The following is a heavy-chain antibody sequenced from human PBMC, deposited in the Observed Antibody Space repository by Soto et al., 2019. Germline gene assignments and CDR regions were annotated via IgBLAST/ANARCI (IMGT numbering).Heavy chain of an antibody. Sequence: PSETLSLTCTGSGGSISTYYWSWIRQPAGKGLEWIGRIYASGSTNYNPSLKSRVTMSVATSKNQFSLKLSSVTAADTAVYYCARGGMVIIPTATAFDYWGQGTLVTVSS. CDR1: GGSISTYY. CDR2: IYASGST. J-gene: IGHJ4*02. CDR3: ARGGMVIIPTATAFDY. D-gene: IGHD2-2*01. V-gene: IGHV4-4*07.